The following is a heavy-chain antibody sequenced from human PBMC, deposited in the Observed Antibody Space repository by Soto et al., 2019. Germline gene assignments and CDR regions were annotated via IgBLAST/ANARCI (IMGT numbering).Heavy chain of an antibody. CDR1: GFTFSSYS. J-gene: IGHJ4*02. CDR3: ARERDWAFDY. V-gene: IGHV3-48*04. Sequence: EVQLVESGGGLVQPGGSLRLSCVASGFTFSSYSMVWDRQAPGKGLEWVSYIFVDSTTIYYADSVKGRFTVSRDNAQNSLFLLINSLRAGDRAVYYGARERDWAFDYWGRGTLVTVSS. CDR2: IFVDSTTI. D-gene: IGHD3-9*01.